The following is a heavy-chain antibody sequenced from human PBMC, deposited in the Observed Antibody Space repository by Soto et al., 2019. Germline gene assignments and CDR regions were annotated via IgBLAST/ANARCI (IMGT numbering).Heavy chain of an antibody. CDR3: ARDLWKLPPRYGMDV. J-gene: IGHJ6*02. D-gene: IGHD1-26*01. Sequence: QVQLVESGGGVVQPGRSLRLSCAASGFTFSSYAMHWVRQAPGKGLEWVAVISYDGSNKYYADSVKGRFTISRDNSKNTLYLQMNSLRAEDTAVYYCARDLWKLPPRYGMDVWGQGTTVTVSS. CDR1: GFTFSSYA. CDR2: ISYDGSNK. V-gene: IGHV3-30-3*01.